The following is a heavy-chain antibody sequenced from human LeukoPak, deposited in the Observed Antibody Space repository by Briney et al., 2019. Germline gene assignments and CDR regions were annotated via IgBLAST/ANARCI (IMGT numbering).Heavy chain of an antibody. V-gene: IGHV4-34*01. J-gene: IGHJ4*02. CDR3: ARRPDYGDYETLDY. Sequence: SETLSLTCAVYGGSFSGYYWSWIRQPPGKGLEWIGEINHSGSTNYNPSLKSRVTISVDTSKNQFSLKLSSVTAADTAVYYCARRPDYGDYETLDYWGQGTLVTVSS. CDR1: GGSFSGYY. CDR2: INHSGST. D-gene: IGHD4-17*01.